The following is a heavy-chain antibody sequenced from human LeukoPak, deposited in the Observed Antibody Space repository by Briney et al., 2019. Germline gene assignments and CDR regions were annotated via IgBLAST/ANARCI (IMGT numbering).Heavy chain of an antibody. J-gene: IGHJ3*02. V-gene: IGHV7-4-1*02. CDR1: GYSFNSQG. Sequence: ASVKVSCKASGYSFNSQGMNWVRQAPGQGLEWMGWVNTDSGNPTYAQGFTGRFVFSLDSSVSTAYLQISNLMPEDTAKYYCAREILRFDIWGQGTMVIVST. CDR3: AREILRFDI. CDR2: VNTDSGNP.